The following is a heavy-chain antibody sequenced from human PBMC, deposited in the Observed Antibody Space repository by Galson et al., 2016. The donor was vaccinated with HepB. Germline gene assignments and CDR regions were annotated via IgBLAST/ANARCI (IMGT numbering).Heavy chain of an antibody. V-gene: IGHV4-34*01. J-gene: IGHJ5*02. CDR1: GGSFSDYS. CDR3: GRGTRYYSSSWFDP. CDR2: IIQSGRT. D-gene: IGHD6-13*01. Sequence: SETLSLTCAVYGGSFSDYSWSWIRQPPGKGLEWIGEIIQSGRTNYNPSLESRVTMSLDTSQNHFSLKLSPAAAADTAVYYCGRGTRYYSSSWFDPWGQGTLVTVSS.